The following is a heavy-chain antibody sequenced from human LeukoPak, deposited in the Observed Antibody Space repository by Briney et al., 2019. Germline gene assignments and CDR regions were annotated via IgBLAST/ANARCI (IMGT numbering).Heavy chain of an antibody. Sequence: ASVKVSCKASGYTFTSYDINWVRQATGQGLEWVGWMNPNSGNTGYAQKFQGRVTMTRNTSISTAYMELSSLRSEDTAVYYCARGNYYGSGSYYNPHYYYYYGMDVWGQGTTVTVSS. J-gene: IGHJ6*02. CDR2: MNPNSGNT. V-gene: IGHV1-8*01. CDR3: ARGNYYGSGSYYNPHYYYYYGMDV. D-gene: IGHD3-10*01. CDR1: GYTFTSYD.